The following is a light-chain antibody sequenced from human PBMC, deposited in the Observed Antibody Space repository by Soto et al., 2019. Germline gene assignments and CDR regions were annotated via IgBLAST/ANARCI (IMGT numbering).Light chain of an antibody. V-gene: IGKV3-15*01. CDR1: QSIRSN. J-gene: IGKJ2*02. CDR2: GAS. Sequence: EIVMTQSPATLSVSPGERATLSCRASQSIRSNLAWYQQKPGQAPSLLLYGASTRATGIPARFSGSGSGTDFTLTISSLQSEDFAVYYWHQYNNWPPGTFGQGTKLAIK. CDR3: HQYNNWPPGT.